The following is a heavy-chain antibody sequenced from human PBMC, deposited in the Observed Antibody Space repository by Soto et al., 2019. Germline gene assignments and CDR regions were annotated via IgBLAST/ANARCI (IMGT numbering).Heavy chain of an antibody. CDR1: GYTLTELS. Sequence: ASVKVSCKVSGYTLTELSMHWVRQAPGKGLEWMGGFDPEDGETIYAQKFQGRVTMTEDTSTDTAYMELSSLRSEDTAVYYCATDLSLYYCSGGSCQSRNFDYWGQGTLVTVSS. CDR2: FDPEDGET. V-gene: IGHV1-24*01. D-gene: IGHD2-15*01. J-gene: IGHJ4*02. CDR3: ATDLSLYYCSGGSCQSRNFDY.